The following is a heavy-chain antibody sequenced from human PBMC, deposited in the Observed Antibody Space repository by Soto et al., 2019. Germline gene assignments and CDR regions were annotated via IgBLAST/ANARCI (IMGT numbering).Heavy chain of an antibody. V-gene: IGHV4-59*01. CDR1: GGSISSYY. CDR2: IYYSGST. J-gene: IGHJ4*02. Sequence: SETLSLTCTVSGGSISSYYWSWIRQPPGKGLEWIGYIYYSGSTNYNPSLKSRVTISVDTSKNHFSLKLSSVTAADTAVYYCARVNGITMVRGVGRYFDYWGQGTLVTVSS. D-gene: IGHD3-10*01. CDR3: ARVNGITMVRGVGRYFDY.